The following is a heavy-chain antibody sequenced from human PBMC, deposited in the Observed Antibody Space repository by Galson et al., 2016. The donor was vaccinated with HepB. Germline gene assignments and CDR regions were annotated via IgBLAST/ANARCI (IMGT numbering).Heavy chain of an antibody. CDR1: GGSISNYY. CDR3: ARENRNYGSGSYFDY. CDR2: IYYSGST. D-gene: IGHD3-10*01. J-gene: IGHJ4*02. V-gene: IGHV4-59*01. Sequence: ETLSLTCTVSGGSISNYYWSWIRQPPGKGLEWIGYIYYSGSTNYNPSLKSRVTISVDTSKNQFSLKLSSVTAADTAVYYCARENRNYGSGSYFDYWGQGTLVTVSS.